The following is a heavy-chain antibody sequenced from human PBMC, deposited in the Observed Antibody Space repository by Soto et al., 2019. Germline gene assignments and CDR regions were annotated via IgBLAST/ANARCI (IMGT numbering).Heavy chain of an antibody. Sequence: SETLSLTCAVSGGYISGFCWSWIRQPPGKGLEWIGEINHSGSTNYNPSLKSRVTISVDTSKNQFSLKLSSVTAADTAVYYCAGGLSGTAAVNTCSAPWGQGTLVPVSS. V-gene: IGHV4-34*01. CDR1: GGYISGFC. J-gene: IGHJ5*02. D-gene: IGHD6-13*01. CDR3: AGGLSGTAAVNTCSAP. CDR2: INHSGST.